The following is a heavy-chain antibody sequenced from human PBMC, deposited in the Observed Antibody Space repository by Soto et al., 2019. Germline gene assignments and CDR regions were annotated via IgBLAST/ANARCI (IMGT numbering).Heavy chain of an antibody. V-gene: IGHV1-18*01. J-gene: IGHJ5*02. CDR1: CCTIASSG. CDR3: GRRPRTTDP. CDR2: ISAYNGNT. D-gene: IGHD1-1*01. Sequence: SAVKLCSEEWCCTIASSGTGSRLPSSGEGLEWMGWISAYNGNTNYAQKLQGRVTMTTDTSTSTAYMELRSLGSDDTAVYLCGRRPRTTDPWGPGPLVTV.